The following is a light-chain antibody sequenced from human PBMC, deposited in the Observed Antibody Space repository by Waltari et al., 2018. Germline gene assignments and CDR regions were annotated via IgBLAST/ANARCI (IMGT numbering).Light chain of an antibody. CDR3: QQYNNWPQGDT. CDR1: QSVSTN. Sequence: EIVMTQSPATLSVFPGERATLSCRASQSVSTNLAWYQQKPGQAPRLLIYGASTRASGIPARFIGSGSGTEFTLTISSLQPEDFAVYYCQQYNNWPQGDTFGQGTKLEIK. J-gene: IGKJ2*01. V-gene: IGKV3-15*01. CDR2: GAS.